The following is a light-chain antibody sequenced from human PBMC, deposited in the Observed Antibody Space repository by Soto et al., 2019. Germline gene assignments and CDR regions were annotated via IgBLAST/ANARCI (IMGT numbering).Light chain of an antibody. V-gene: IGKV1-5*01. CDR3: QQYNSYPYT. Sequence: DIQMTQSPSTLSASVGDRVTITCRASQSISSWLAWYQQKPGKAPKLLIYDASSLESGVPSRFSGSGSGTEFTLTISRLQPDDFATYYCQQYNSYPYTFGQGTMLEIK. CDR1: QSISSW. CDR2: DAS. J-gene: IGKJ2*01.